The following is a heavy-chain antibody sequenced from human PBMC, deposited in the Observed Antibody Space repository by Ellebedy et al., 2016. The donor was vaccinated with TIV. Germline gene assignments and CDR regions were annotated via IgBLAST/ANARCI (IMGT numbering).Heavy chain of an antibody. D-gene: IGHD1-1*01. CDR3: SRGRVAKLTGLMALDRRKAASAMDV. Sequence: MPSETLSLTCAVYGTSFIKYYWSWIRQSPGKGLEWIGEINHGGSTNYNPSLKSLVTMSVDASRKHVSLKLDSVTAADTAVYYCSRGRVAKLTGLMALDRRKAASAMDVWGQGTTVTVSS. J-gene: IGHJ6*01. CDR2: INHGGST. V-gene: IGHV4-34*01. CDR1: GTSFIKYY.